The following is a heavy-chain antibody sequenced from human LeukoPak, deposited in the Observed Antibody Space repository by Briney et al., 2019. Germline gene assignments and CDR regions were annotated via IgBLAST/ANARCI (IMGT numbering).Heavy chain of an antibody. CDR2: IRYDGSNK. D-gene: IGHD5-12*01. CDR3: AKVAFAVATSVDYYYYYGMDV. Sequence: GGSLRLSCAASGFTFSSYGMHWVRQAPGKGLEWVAFIRYDGSNKYYADSVKGRFTISRDNSKNTLYLQMNSLRAEDTAVYYCAKVAFAVATSVDYYYYYGMDVWGQGTTVTVSS. CDR1: GFTFSSYG. V-gene: IGHV3-30*02. J-gene: IGHJ6*02.